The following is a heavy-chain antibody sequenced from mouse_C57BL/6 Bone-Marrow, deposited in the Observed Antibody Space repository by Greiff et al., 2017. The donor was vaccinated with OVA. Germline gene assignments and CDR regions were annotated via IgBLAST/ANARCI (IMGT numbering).Heavy chain of an antibody. CDR3: ARRGYGNYVDY. V-gene: IGHV14-2*01. CDR2: IDPEDGET. Sequence: VQLQQSGAELVKPGASVKLSCTASGFNIKDYYMHWVKQRTEQGLEWIGRIDPEDGETKYAPEFQGKATITADTSSNTAYLQLSSLTSEDTAVYYCARRGYGNYVDYWGQGTTLTVSS. J-gene: IGHJ2*01. CDR1: GFNIKDYY. D-gene: IGHD2-1*01.